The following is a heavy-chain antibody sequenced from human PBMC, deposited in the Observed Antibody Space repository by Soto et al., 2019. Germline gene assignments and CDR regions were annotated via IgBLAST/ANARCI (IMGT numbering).Heavy chain of an antibody. CDR3: ARVRLSYYYGMDV. CDR2: IKQDGSEK. J-gene: IGHJ6*02. Sequence: PGGSLRLSCAASGFTFSSYWMSWVRQAPGKGLEWVANIKQDGSEKYYVDSVKGRFTISRDNAKNSLYLQMNSLRAEDTAVYYCARVRLSYYYGMDVWGQGTTVTVS. V-gene: IGHV3-7*03. CDR1: GFTFSSYW.